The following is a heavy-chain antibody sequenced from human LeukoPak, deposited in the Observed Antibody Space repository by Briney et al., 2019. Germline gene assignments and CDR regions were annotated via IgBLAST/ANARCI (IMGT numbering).Heavy chain of an antibody. D-gene: IGHD3-10*01. CDR3: ARDLGYYGSGRPNTLDY. CDR1: GYTFTSYG. V-gene: IGHV1-18*01. CDR2: ISIYNGNT. J-gene: IGHJ4*02. Sequence: ASVKVSCKASGYTFTSYGISWVRQAPGQGLEWMGWISIYNGNTDYAQKLRGRVTMTTDTSTSTAYLELRGLRSDDTAVYYCARDLGYYGSGRPNTLDYWGQGTLVTVSS.